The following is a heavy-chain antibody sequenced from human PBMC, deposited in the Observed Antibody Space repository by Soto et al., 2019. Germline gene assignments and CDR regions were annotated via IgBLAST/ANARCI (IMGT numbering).Heavy chain of an antibody. J-gene: IGHJ3*01. V-gene: IGHV3-23*01. Sequence: PGGSLRLSCVASGFTFSSYAMSWVRQAPGKGLEWVSVFSVSGGSTYYADSVKGRFTISRDNSKNTLYLQMSSLRAEDTAVYYCATRPLLPGAPWGQGTMVTVSS. D-gene: IGHD3-22*01. CDR3: ATRPLLPGAP. CDR1: GFTFSSYA. CDR2: FSVSGGST.